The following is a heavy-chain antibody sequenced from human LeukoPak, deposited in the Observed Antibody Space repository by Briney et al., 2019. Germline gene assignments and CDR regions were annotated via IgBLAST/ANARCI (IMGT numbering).Heavy chain of an antibody. CDR1: GFSFSIYW. D-gene: IGHD6-13*01. J-gene: IGHJ4*02. Sequence: PGGSLRLSCAASGFSFSIYWMHWVRQVPGKGLEWVSSISSTGSYIYYADSVKGRFTISRDSAKNSLYLQMNSLRAEDTAVYYCARGLAAAGSKPDYWGQGTLVTVSS. CDR3: ARGLAAAGSKPDY. V-gene: IGHV3-21*01. CDR2: ISSTGSYI.